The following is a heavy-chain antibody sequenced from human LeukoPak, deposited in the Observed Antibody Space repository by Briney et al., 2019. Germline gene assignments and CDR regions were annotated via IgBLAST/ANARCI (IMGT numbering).Heavy chain of an antibody. CDR1: GFTFSRNG. Sequence: GGTLRLSCAASGFTFSRNGMTWVRQAPGKGLEWVSAISGSGGSTYYADSVKGRFTISRDNAKNSLYLQMNSLRAEDTAVYYCARRGRTRFDYWGEGTLVTVSS. V-gene: IGHV3-23*01. CDR3: ARRGRTRFDY. J-gene: IGHJ4*02. D-gene: IGHD1-26*01. CDR2: ISGSGGST.